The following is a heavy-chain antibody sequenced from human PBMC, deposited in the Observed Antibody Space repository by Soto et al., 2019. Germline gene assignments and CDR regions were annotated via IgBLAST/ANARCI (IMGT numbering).Heavy chain of an antibody. J-gene: IGHJ4*02. V-gene: IGHV3-15*05. Sequence: EVQLVESGGGLVKPGGSLRLSCTASGFSFTNAWMSWVRQAPGKGLEWVGRIKSKTDGWTTDYAAPVKGRFTISRDDSKNMLVLQMNSLKTEDTAVYYCTTDAGYSGYYPRDFDYWGQGTLVTVSS. CDR1: GFSFTNAW. CDR2: IKSKTDGWTT. D-gene: IGHD3-22*01. CDR3: TTDAGYSGYYPRDFDY.